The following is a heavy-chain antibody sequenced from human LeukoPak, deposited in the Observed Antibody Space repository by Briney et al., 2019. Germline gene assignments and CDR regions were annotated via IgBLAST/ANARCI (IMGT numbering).Heavy chain of an antibody. J-gene: IGHJ4*02. CDR1: GFTFSSYS. V-gene: IGHV3-48*01. CDR3: AKGQRPIRDGYNLYMVDY. Sequence: GGSLRLSCAASGFTFSSYSMNWVRQAPGKGPEWVSYISSSSSTIYYADSVKGRFTISRDNSKNTLYLQMNSLRAEDTAVYYCAKGQRPIRDGYNLYMVDYWGQGTLVTVSS. D-gene: IGHD5-24*01. CDR2: ISSSSSTI.